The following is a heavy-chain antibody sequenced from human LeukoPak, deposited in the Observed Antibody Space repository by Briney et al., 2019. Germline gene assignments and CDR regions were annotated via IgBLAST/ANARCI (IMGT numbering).Heavy chain of an antibody. CDR1: GFTFSNYA. D-gene: IGHD5-24*01. Sequence: GGSQTLSCAVSGFTFSNYAMTWVRQAPGEGLEWVSTTNDRGDTTFYTGSVKGRFTISRDNSKNTLYLQMHSLRGEDTAIYYCAKEEGDGYNSNPGVDYWGPGTLGSVPS. CDR3: AKEEGDGYNSNPGVDY. J-gene: IGHJ4*02. V-gene: IGHV3-23*01. CDR2: TNDRGDTT.